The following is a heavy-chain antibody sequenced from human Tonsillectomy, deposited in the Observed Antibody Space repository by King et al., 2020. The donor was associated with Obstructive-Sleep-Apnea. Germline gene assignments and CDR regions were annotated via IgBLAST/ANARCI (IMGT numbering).Heavy chain of an antibody. V-gene: IGHV4-59*01. CDR3: ARDPSGSYYYGWFDP. CDR1: GGSISSYY. CDR2: IYYSGST. Sequence: QLQLQESGPGLVKPSETLSLTCTVSGGSISSYYWSWIRQPPGKGLEWIGYIYYSGSTNYNPSLKSRVTISVDTSKNQFSLKLSSVTAADTAVYYCARDPSGSYYYGWFDPWGQGTLVTVSS. D-gene: IGHD1-26*01. J-gene: IGHJ5*02.